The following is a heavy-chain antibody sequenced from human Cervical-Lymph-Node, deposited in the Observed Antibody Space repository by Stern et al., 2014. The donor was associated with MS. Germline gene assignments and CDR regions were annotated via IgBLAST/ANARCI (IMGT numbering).Heavy chain of an antibody. V-gene: IGHV3-30*18. Sequence: QVQLVQSGGGVVQPGRSLGLSCAASGFTFTNYGMHWVRQAPGKGLEWVAVISYDGSNKYYAYSVKGRFTISRDNSKNTLYLQMISLRSEDTAVFYCAKDATMSTPSGYFDYWGQGTLVTVSS. CDR2: ISYDGSNK. D-gene: IGHD5-24*01. J-gene: IGHJ4*02. CDR3: AKDATMSTPSGYFDY. CDR1: GFTFTNYG.